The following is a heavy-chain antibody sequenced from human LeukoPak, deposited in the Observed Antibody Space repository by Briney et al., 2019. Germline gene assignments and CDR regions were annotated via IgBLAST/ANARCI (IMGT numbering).Heavy chain of an antibody. Sequence: GGSLRLSCAASGLTFTNSVMRWVRQAPGKGLEWVSGISGSGESKYYAGSVKGRFTNFRDNSKNTLYLQMNSLRAEDTAVYYCAKGSTGYFDFWGQGTPVTVSS. V-gene: IGHV3-23*01. CDR3: AKGSTGYFDF. J-gene: IGHJ4*02. D-gene: IGHD2-2*01. CDR2: ISGSGESK. CDR1: GLTFTNSV.